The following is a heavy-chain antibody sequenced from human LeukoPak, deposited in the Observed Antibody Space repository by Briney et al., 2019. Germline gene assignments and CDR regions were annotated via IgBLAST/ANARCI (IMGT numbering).Heavy chain of an antibody. J-gene: IGHJ5*02. V-gene: IGHV4-61*02. CDR2: IYTSGSS. D-gene: IGHD5-12*01. CDR3: ARGYSGYGTRFDP. CDR1: GDSISSTSYY. Sequence: SETLSRTCTVSGDSISSTSYYWSWIRQPAGKGLEWIGRIYTSGSSDYNPSPKSRVTISVDTSKNHFSLKLSSVTAADTAVYYCARGYSGYGTRFDPWGQGTLVTVSS.